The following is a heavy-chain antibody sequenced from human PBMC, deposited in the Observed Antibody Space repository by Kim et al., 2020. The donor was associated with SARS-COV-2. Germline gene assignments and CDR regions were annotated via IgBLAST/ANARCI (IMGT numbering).Heavy chain of an antibody. CDR3: ARGIDGYDFWSGYLATYYFGY. Sequence: SETLSLTCTVSGGSISSYYWSWIRQPPGKGLEWIGYIYYSGSTNYNPSLKSRVTISVDTSKNQFSLKLSSVTAADTAVYYCARGIDGYDFWSGYLATYYFGYWGQGTLVTVSS. CDR1: GGSISSYY. CDR2: IYYSGST. J-gene: IGHJ4*02. D-gene: IGHD3-3*01. V-gene: IGHV4-59*01.